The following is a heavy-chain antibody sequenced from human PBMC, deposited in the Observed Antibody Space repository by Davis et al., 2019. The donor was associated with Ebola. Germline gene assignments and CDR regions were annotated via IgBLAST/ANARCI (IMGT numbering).Heavy chain of an antibody. J-gene: IGHJ4*02. Sequence: PSETLSLTCTVSGYSISSGYYWGWIRQPPGKGLEWIGNIYHNGNTYYNPSLKSRVTISVDTSKNQFSLKLSSVTAADTAVYYCARDSSYVPGRVPLDYWGQGTLVTVSS. CDR3: ARDSSYVPGRVPLDY. CDR1: GYSISSGYY. D-gene: IGHD3/OR15-3a*01. CDR2: IYHNGNT. V-gene: IGHV4-38-2*02.